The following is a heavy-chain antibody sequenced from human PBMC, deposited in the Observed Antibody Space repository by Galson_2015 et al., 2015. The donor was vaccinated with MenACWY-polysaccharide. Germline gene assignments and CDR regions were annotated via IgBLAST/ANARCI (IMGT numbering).Heavy chain of an antibody. V-gene: IGHV6-1*01. CDR3: ARDARVRGDNWFDP. CDR2: TYYRSKWYN. Sequence: CAISGDSVSSNSAAWNWIRQSPSRGLEWLGRTYYRSKWYNDYAVSVKSRITINPDTSKNRFSLQLNSVTPEDTAVYYCARDARVRGDNWFDPWGQGTLVTVSS. J-gene: IGHJ5*02. CDR1: GDSVSSNSAA. D-gene: IGHD3-10*01.